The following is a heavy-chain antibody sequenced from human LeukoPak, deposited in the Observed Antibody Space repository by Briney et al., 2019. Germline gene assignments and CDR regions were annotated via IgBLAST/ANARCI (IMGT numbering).Heavy chain of an antibody. D-gene: IGHD4-23*01. CDR2: IYYSGST. V-gene: IGHV4-31*03. Sequence: PSQTLSLTCTVSGGSISSGGYYWSWIRQHPGKGLEWIGYIYYSGSTYYNPSLKSRVTISVDTSKNQFSLKLSSVTAADTAVYYCATDPYGGNSFGAFDIWGQGTMVTVSS. J-gene: IGHJ3*02. CDR1: GGSISSGGYY. CDR3: ATDPYGGNSFGAFDI.